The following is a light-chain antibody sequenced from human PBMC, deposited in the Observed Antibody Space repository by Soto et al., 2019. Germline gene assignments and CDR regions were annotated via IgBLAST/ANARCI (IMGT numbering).Light chain of an antibody. CDR2: RNI. Sequence: QSVLTQPPSVSGARGQRVTISCTGSSSNSGAGYDVKWYQQLPGTAPKLLIYRNIHRPSGVPARFSASKSGTSASLAITGLQAEDEADYYCQSYDSSLSAVVFGGGTKLTVL. CDR1: SSNSGAGYD. CDR3: QSYDSSLSAVV. V-gene: IGLV1-40*01. J-gene: IGLJ2*01.